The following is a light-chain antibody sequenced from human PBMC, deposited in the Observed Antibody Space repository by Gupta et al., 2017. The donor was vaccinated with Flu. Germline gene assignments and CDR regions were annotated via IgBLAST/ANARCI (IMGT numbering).Light chain of an antibody. CDR1: IIGSRI. J-gene: IGLJ1*01. CDR3: QVWDSPNYYV. CDR2: DDD. Sequence: PGMTATVACGGNIIGSRIVHWYRHTPGQAPVLVLYDDDDRPSGIPDRFSASSAGNTATLTIRRVEGGDAADYYSQVWDSPNYYVFGGGTKVTVL. V-gene: IGLV3-21*01.